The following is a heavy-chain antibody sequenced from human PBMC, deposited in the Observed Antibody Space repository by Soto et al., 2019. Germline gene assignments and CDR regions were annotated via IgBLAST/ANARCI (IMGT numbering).Heavy chain of an antibody. D-gene: IGHD5-12*01. CDR2: IYYSGIT. CDR1: GGSISSYY. CDR3: ARSGYSGYDSPSRYYYYGMDV. Sequence: PSETLSLTCTVSGGSISSYYWRWIRQPPGKGLEWIVYIYYSGITNYNPSLKSRVTISVDTSKNQFSLKLSSVTAADTAVYYCARSGYSGYDSPSRYYYYGMDVWGQGTTVTVSS. V-gene: IGHV4-59*01. J-gene: IGHJ6*02.